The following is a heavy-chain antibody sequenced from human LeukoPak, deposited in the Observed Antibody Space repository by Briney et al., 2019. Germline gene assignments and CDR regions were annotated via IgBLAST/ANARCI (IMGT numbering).Heavy chain of an antibody. CDR1: GFTLSHYW. CDR3: ARAAAGLGDAFDM. J-gene: IGHJ3*02. CDR2: INSDGSST. D-gene: IGHD3-10*01. Sequence: GGSLRLSCAASGFTLSHYWMHWVRQAPGKGLVWVSRINSDGSSTSYADSVKGRFTISRDNAKNTLYLQMNSLRAEDTAVYYCARAAAGLGDAFDMWGQGTMVTVSS. V-gene: IGHV3-74*01.